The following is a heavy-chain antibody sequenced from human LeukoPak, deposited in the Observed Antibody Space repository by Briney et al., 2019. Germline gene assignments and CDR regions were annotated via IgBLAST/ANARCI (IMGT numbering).Heavy chain of an antibody. CDR2: ISGSGGST. D-gene: IGHD2-2*01. Sequence: LSGGSLRLSCAASGFTFSSYAMSWVRQAPGKGLEWVSAISGSGGSTYYADSVKGRFTISRDNTKNSLYLQMNSLRAEDTAVYYCAVHCITISCHSPRWGQGTLVTVSS. CDR3: AVHCITISCHSPR. CDR1: GFTFSSYA. J-gene: IGHJ4*02. V-gene: IGHV3-23*01.